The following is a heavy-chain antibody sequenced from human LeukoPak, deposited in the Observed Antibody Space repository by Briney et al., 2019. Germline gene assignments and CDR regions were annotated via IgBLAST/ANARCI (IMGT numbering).Heavy chain of an antibody. V-gene: IGHV4-39*02. Sequence: SETLSLTCTVSGGSISGSSYYWGWIRQPPGKGLEWIVSIYFSGSTYYNPSLKSRVTISVDTSKNQFSLKLNSVTATDTAVYYCARAPVDTAMVDYWGQGTLVTVSS. J-gene: IGHJ4*02. CDR2: IYFSGST. CDR3: ARAPVDTAMVDY. CDR1: GGSISGSSYY. D-gene: IGHD5-18*01.